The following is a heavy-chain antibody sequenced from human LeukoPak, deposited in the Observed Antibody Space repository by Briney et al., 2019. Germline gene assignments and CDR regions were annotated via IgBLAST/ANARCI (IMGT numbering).Heavy chain of an antibody. J-gene: IGHJ4*02. CDR1: GITFSRYA. D-gene: IGHD5-12*01. CDR2: FSDRGADT. Sequence: PGGSLRLSCAASGITFSRYAMSRVRQAPGKGREWGSVFSDRGADTYHTDSVKGRFPITRDSSKNTLYLQMNSLSAEDTAVYYCAKMGWTAYDYTNYWGQGTLVTVSS. V-gene: IGHV3-23*01. CDR3: AKMGWTAYDYTNY.